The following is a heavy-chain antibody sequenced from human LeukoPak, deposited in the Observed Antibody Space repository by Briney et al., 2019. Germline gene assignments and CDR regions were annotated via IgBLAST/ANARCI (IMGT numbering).Heavy chain of an antibody. D-gene: IGHD3-22*01. CDR1: GFTFSSYN. CDR2: ICSSSSYI. CDR3: AGYYYDSSGYYPVY. Sequence: GGSLRLSCAASGFTFSSYNMNWVRQAPGKGLEWVSSICSSSSYIYYADSVKGRFTISRDNAKNSLYLQMNSLRAEDTAVYYCAGYYYDSSGYYPVYLGQGTLVTVSS. J-gene: IGHJ4*02. V-gene: IGHV3-21*01.